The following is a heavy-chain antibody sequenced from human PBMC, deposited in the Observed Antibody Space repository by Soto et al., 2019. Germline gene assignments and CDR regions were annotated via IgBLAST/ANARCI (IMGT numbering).Heavy chain of an antibody. CDR3: VSYRGAFYFDH. D-gene: IGHD4-4*01. V-gene: IGHV4-59*01. Sequence: ETLSLTCTVSGGSMSSNSWSWIRQSPAKGLEWIGYVYYGGSDYNPSFESRVTESVGTPKKNFSLELSHVPAADTAVYYCVSYRGAFYFDHWGQGTLVTVSS. J-gene: IGHJ4*02. CDR1: GGSMSSNS. CDR2: VYYGGS.